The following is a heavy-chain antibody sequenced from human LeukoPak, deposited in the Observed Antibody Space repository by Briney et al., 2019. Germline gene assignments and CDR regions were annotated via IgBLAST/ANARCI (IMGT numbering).Heavy chain of an antibody. CDR2: IYYSGST. V-gene: IGHV4-59*01. Sequence: SETLSLTCTVSGGSISSYYWSWIRQPPGKGLEWIGYIYYSGSTNYNPSLKSRVTISVDTSKNQFYLKLSSVTAADTAVYYCARVGYDLTNWFDPWGQGTLVTVSS. D-gene: IGHD3-3*01. J-gene: IGHJ5*02. CDR1: GGSISSYY. CDR3: ARVGYDLTNWFDP.